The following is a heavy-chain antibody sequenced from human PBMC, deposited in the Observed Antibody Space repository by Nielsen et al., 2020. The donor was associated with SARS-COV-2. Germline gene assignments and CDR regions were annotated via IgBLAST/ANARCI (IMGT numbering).Heavy chain of an antibody. CDR1: GYTFTGYY. CDR3: ARVFAAYYDSSGYYYDY. D-gene: IGHD3-22*01. Sequence: ASVKVSCKASGYTFTGYYMHWVRQAPGQGLEWMGWINPNSGGTNYAQKFQGRVTMTRDTSISTAYMELSRLRSDDTAVYYCARVFAAYYDSSGYYYDYWGQGTLVTVSS. J-gene: IGHJ4*02. CDR2: INPNSGGT. V-gene: IGHV1-2*02.